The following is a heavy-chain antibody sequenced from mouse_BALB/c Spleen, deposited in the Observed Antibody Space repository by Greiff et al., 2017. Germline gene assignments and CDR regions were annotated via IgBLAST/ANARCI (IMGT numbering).Heavy chain of an antibody. CDR2: ISYSGST. V-gene: IGHV3-2*02. J-gene: IGHJ3*01. CDR3: ATARATFFAY. D-gene: IGHD3-2*01. Sequence: DVKLQESGPGLVKPSQSLSLTCTVTGYSITSDYAWNWIRQFPGNKLEWMGYISYSGSTSYNPSLKSRISITRDTSKNQFFLQLNSVTTEDTATYYCATARATFFAYWGQGTLVTVSA. CDR1: GYSITSDYA.